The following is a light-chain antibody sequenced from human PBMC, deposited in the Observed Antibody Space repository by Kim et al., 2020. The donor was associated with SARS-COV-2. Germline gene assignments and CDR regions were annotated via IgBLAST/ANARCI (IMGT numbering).Light chain of an antibody. Sequence: QLVLTQSPSASASLGASVKLTCTLSSGHSSYAIAWHQQQPEKGPRYLMKLNSDGSHSKGDGIPDRFSGSNSGAERYLTISSLQSEDEADYYCQTWGTGVVFGGGTQLTVL. J-gene: IGLJ2*01. CDR3: QTWGTGVV. CDR1: SGHSSYA. V-gene: IGLV4-69*01. CDR2: LNSDGSH.